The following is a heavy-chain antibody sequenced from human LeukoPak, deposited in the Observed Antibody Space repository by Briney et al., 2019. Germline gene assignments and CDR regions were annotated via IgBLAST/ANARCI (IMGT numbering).Heavy chain of an antibody. CDR1: GFTFSSYW. J-gene: IGHJ4*02. Sequence: GGSLRLSCAASGFTFSSYWMHWVRQAPGKGLVWVSRINNDGSSTSYADSVKGRFTISRDNAKNTLYLQMNSLRAEDTAVYYCARTGDFDYWGQGTLVTVSS. V-gene: IGHV3-74*01. CDR3: ARTGDFDY. CDR2: INNDGSST.